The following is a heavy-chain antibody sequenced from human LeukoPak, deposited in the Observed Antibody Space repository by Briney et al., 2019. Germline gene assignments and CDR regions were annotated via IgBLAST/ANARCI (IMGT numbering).Heavy chain of an antibody. Sequence: GGSLRLSCAASGFTFSSYNMIWVRQAPGKGLEWVSTIANSGGSTYYADSVKGRFTISRDNSKNTLYLQMNSLRAEDTAVYYCARDPPRAAWVFDYWGQGTLVSVSS. D-gene: IGHD6-25*01. CDR2: IANSGGST. V-gene: IGHV3-23*01. J-gene: IGHJ4*02. CDR1: GFTFSSYN. CDR3: ARDPPRAAWVFDY.